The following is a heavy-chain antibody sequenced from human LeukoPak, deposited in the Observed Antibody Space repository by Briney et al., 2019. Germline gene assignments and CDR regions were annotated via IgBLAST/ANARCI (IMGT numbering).Heavy chain of an antibody. D-gene: IGHD2-2*01. CDR1: GYTFTSYA. V-gene: IGHV1-3*01. CDR3: ARGVVPAAMFDY. Sequence: ASVEVSCKASGYTFTSYAMHWVRQAPGQRLEWMGWINAGNGNTKYSQKFQGRVTITRDTSASIAYMELSSLRSEDTAVYYCARGVVPAAMFDYWGQGTLVTVSS. CDR2: INAGNGNT. J-gene: IGHJ4*02.